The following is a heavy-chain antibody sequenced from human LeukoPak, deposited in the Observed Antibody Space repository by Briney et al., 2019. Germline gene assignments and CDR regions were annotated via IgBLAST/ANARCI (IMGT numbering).Heavy chain of an antibody. CDR1: GYTFTSYD. V-gene: IGHV1-8*01. D-gene: IGHD3-10*01. CDR2: MNPNSGNT. CDR3: GMGSVARDYYGMDG. Sequence: ASVKVSCKASGYTFTSYDIKWVRQATGHGLEWMGWMNPNSGNTVCAQKLQRRVTMTRDTSTSTVHMELGSLRSDDTAVYYCGMGSVARDYYGMDGWGQGTTVTVSS. J-gene: IGHJ6*02.